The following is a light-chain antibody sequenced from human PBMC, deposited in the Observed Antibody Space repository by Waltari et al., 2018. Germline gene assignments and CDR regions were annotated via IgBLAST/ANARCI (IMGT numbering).Light chain of an antibody. CDR3: WLAYTGGIVV. CDR1: TGAVTGGPY. CDR2: DSY. Sequence: QAVVTQEPSLTVSPGGTVTLTCGPSTGAVTGGPYPYWLQQKPGQAPRTLIYDSYIKQSWTPARFSASLVGGKAVLTLSGAQAEDEAKYYCWLAYTGGIVVFGGGTELAVL. V-gene: IGLV7-46*01. J-gene: IGLJ2*01.